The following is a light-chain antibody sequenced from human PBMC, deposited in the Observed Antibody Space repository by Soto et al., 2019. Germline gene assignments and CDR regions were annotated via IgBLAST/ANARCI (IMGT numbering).Light chain of an antibody. J-gene: IGKJ5*01. V-gene: IGKV1-39*01. Sequence: IKMTQSPSSLSASVGDRVTITCRAGQSISTYLNWYQQKPGKAPKLLIYGATTLQSGVPSRFSGSGSGTDFTLTISNLQPEDFATYFCQQSYSTPPITFGQGTRLEIK. CDR3: QQSYSTPPIT. CDR2: GAT. CDR1: QSISTY.